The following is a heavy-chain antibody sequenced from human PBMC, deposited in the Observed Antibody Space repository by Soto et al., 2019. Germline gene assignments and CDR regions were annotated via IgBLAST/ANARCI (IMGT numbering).Heavy chain of an antibody. CDR1: GFTFSNAW. CDR3: ARHEFLEWLLYLDY. CDR2: IKSKTDGGTT. Sequence: EVQLVESGGGLVKPGGSLRLSCAASGFTFSNAWMSWVRQAPGKGLEWAGRIKSKTDGGTTDYAAPVKGRFTISRDDSKNTLYLQMNSLKTEDTAVYYCARHEFLEWLLYLDYWGQGTLVTVSS. D-gene: IGHD3-3*01. V-gene: IGHV3-15*01. J-gene: IGHJ4*02.